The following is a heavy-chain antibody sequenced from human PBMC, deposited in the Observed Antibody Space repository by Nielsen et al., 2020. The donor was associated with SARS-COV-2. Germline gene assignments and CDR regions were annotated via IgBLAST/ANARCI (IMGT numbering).Heavy chain of an antibody. D-gene: IGHD3-10*01. CDR3: AKEKFGEFPYYGMDV. J-gene: IGHJ6*02. CDR2: INAGNGNT. V-gene: IGHV1-3*01. Sequence: ASVKVSCKASGYTFTSYAMHWVRQAPGQRLEWMGWINAGNGNTKYSQKFQGRVTITRDTSASTAYMELSSLRSEDTAVYYCAKEKFGEFPYYGMDVWGQGTTVTVSS. CDR1: GYTFTSYA.